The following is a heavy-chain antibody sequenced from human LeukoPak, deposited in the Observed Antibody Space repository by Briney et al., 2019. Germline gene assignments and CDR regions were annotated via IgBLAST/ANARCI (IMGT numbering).Heavy chain of an antibody. D-gene: IGHD3-10*01. CDR3: ARFSGESLGY. V-gene: IGHV4-59*01. CDR2: IYYSGST. Sequence: SETLSLTCTVSGDSISSYYWSWIRQPPGKGLEWIGYIYYSGSTNYNPSLKSRVTISVDTSKNQFSLKLSSVTAADTAVYYCARFSGESLGYWGQGTLVTVSS. J-gene: IGHJ4*02. CDR1: GDSISSYY.